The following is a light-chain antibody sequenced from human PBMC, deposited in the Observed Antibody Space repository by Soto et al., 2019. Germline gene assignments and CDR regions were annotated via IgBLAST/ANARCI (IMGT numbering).Light chain of an antibody. V-gene: IGKV1-5*03. Sequence: DIQMTQSPSTLSASVGDRVTITCRASQSISNWLAWYQQRPGRATQLLIHKASTLETGVPSRFSGSGSGTEFTLTICSLQPDDFASYFCQQYDSFPLTFGGGTKVDIK. CDR1: QSISNW. CDR2: KAS. CDR3: QQYDSFPLT. J-gene: IGKJ4*01.